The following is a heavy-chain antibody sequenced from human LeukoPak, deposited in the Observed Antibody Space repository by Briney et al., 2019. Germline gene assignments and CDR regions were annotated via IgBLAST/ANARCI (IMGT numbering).Heavy chain of an antibody. CDR2: INPNSGGT. V-gene: IGHV1-2*02. CDR1: GYTFTGYY. CDR3: ARGVIVVVPAALYYYYGMDV. J-gene: IGHJ6*04. Sequence: ASVKVPCKASGYTFTGYYMHWVRQAPGQGLEWMGWINPNSGGTNYAQKFQGRVTMTRDTSISTAYMELSRLRSDDTAVYYCARGVIVVVPAALYYYYGMDVWGKGTTVTVSS. D-gene: IGHD2-2*01.